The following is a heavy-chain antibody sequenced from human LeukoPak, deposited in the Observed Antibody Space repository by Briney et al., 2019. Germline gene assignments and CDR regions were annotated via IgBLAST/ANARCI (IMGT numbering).Heavy chain of an antibody. V-gene: IGHV3-9*01. D-gene: IGHD3-10*01. J-gene: IGHJ4*02. CDR2: ISWNSGRL. CDR3: ASGKWFGESPFDY. CDR1: GFVFNDYA. Sequence: GRSLRLSCAASGFVFNDYAMHWVRQAPGKGLEWVSGISWNSGRLGYADSVKGRFTISRDNAKNSLYLQMNSLRPEDTALYYCASGKWFGESPFDYWGQGTLVTVSS.